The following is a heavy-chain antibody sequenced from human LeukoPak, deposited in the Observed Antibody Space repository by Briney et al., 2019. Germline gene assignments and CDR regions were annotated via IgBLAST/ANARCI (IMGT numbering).Heavy chain of an antibody. D-gene: IGHD3-22*01. Sequence: GRSLRLSCAASGFTFSSYGMHWVRQAPGMGLEWVAVISYDGSNKYYADSVKGRFTISRDNSKNTLYLQMNSLRAEDTAVYYCARMSHYYDSSGYYMDVWGKGTTVTISS. CDR2: ISYDGSNK. V-gene: IGHV3-30*03. CDR3: ARMSHYYDSSGYYMDV. CDR1: GFTFSSYG. J-gene: IGHJ6*03.